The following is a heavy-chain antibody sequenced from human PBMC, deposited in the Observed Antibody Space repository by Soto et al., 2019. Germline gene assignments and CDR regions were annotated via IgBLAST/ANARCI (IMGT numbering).Heavy chain of an antibody. CDR2: ISGSGGST. CDR1: GFTFSSYA. V-gene: IGHV3-23*01. Sequence: EVQLLESGGGLVQPGGSLRLSCAASGFTFSSYAMSWVRQAPGKGLEWVAAISGSGGSTYYADSVKGRFTISRDNSKNTLYLKMNSLRAEDTAVYYCAKAVIEARRVYYYSGMDVWGQGTTVTVCS. D-gene: IGHD6-6*01. CDR3: AKAVIEARRVYYYSGMDV. J-gene: IGHJ6*02.